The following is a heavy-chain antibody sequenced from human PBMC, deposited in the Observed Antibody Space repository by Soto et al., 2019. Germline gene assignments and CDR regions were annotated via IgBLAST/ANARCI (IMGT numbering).Heavy chain of an antibody. J-gene: IGHJ4*02. CDR1: EITLNIYW. Sequence: EAQLVESGGGLVQPGGSRTLSCTASEITLNIYWMHWIRQAPGKGLVWVSRINPESTTLTYADSVTGRFTISRDSAKNTLYLQMNGMSAEDTAIYYCTNDTFCAWDSWGQGTLVTVSS. CDR2: INPESTTL. V-gene: IGHV3-74*01. D-gene: IGHD3-9*01. CDR3: TNDTFCAWDS.